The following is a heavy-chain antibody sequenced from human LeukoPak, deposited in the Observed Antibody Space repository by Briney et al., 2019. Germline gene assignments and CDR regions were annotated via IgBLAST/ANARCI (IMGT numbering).Heavy chain of an antibody. CDR1: GFTFSSYA. Sequence: SGGSLRLSCAASGFTFSSYAMSWVRQAPGKGLEWVSAISGSGGSTYYADSVKGRFTISRDNSKNTLYLQMNSLRAEDTAVYYCAKLPGIAVAGTNLGGYLDYWGQGTLVTVSS. J-gene: IGHJ4*02. D-gene: IGHD6-19*01. V-gene: IGHV3-23*01. CDR3: AKLPGIAVAGTNLGGYLDY. CDR2: ISGSGGST.